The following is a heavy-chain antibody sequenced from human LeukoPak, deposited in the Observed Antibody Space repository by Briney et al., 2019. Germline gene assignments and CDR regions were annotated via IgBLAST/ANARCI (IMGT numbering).Heavy chain of an antibody. CDR3: AKDRLRGVIIPYVYY. V-gene: IGHV3-23*01. CDR1: GFTFSSYA. CDR2: ISGSGGST. J-gene: IGHJ4*02. D-gene: IGHD3-10*01. Sequence: GGSLRLSCAASGFTFSSYAMSWVRQAPGEGLEWVSAISGSGGSTYYADSVKGRFTISRDNSKNTLYLQMNSLRAEDTAVYYCAKDRLRGVIIPYVYYWGQGTLVTVSS.